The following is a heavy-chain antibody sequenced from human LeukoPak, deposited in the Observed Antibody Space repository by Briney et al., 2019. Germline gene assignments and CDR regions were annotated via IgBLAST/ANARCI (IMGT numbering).Heavy chain of an antibody. Sequence: ASVKVSCKASGYTFTGYYMHWVRQAPGQGLEWMGWINPNSGGTNYAQRLQGRVTMTTDTSTSTAYMELRSLRSDDTAVYYCARLDPTMVWWIDYWGQGTLVTVSS. J-gene: IGHJ4*02. CDR1: GYTFTGYY. D-gene: IGHD5-18*01. CDR2: INPNSGGT. V-gene: IGHV1-2*02. CDR3: ARLDPTMVWWIDY.